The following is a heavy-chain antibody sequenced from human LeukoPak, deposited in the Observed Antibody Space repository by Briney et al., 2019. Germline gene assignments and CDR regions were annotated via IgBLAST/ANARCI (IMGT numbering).Heavy chain of an antibody. Sequence: GGSLRLSCAASGFTFSNYGMHWVRQAPGKGLEWVTFIQYNGNNKYYADSVKGRFTISRDNSKNTIYLQMNSLGAEDTAIYYCTKDFYNFWSGYYGYHYYMDVWGKGTTVTVSS. V-gene: IGHV3-30*02. CDR2: IQYNGNNK. D-gene: IGHD3-3*01. J-gene: IGHJ6*03. CDR3: TKDFYNFWSGYYGYHYYMDV. CDR1: GFTFSNYG.